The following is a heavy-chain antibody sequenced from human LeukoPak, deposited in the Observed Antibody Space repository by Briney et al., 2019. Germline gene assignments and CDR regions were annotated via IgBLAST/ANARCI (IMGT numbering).Heavy chain of an antibody. D-gene: IGHD2-21*02. CDR2: IYYSGST. CDR3: ARRYCGGDCYSDY. CDR1: GGSISSYY. V-gene: IGHV4-59*08. Sequence: PSETLSLTCTVSGGSISSYYWSWIRQPAGKGVEWIGYIYYSGSTNYNPSLKSRVTISVDTSKNQFSLKLSSVTAADTAVYYCARRYCGGDCYSDYWGQGTLVTVSS. J-gene: IGHJ4*02.